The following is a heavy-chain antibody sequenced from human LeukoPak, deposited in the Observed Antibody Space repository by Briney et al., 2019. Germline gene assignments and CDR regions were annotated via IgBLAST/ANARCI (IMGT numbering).Heavy chain of an antibody. CDR2: INHSGST. Sequence: PSETLSLTCAVYGGSFSGYYWSWIRQPPGKGLEWIGEINHSGSTNYNPSLKSRVTISVDTSKNQFSLKLSSVTAADTAVYYCARGHRRVTNVLRYFDWPGPTRPFDYWGQGTLVTVSS. J-gene: IGHJ4*02. V-gene: IGHV4-34*01. CDR3: ARGHRRVTNVLRYFDWPGPTRPFDY. CDR1: GGSFSGYY. D-gene: IGHD3-9*01.